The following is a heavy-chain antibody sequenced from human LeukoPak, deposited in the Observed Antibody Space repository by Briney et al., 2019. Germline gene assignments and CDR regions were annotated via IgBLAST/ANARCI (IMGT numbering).Heavy chain of an antibody. CDR2: INHSGST. J-gene: IGHJ4*02. CDR1: GGSFSGYY. CDR3: ARGRGYYYDSSGYYTFDY. D-gene: IGHD3-22*01. Sequence: SETLSLTCAVYGGSFSGYYWSWIRQPPGKGLEWIGEINHSGSTNYNPSLKSRVTMSVDTSKNQFSLKLSSATAADTAVYYCARGRGYYYDSSGYYTFDYWGQGTLVTVSS. V-gene: IGHV4-34*01.